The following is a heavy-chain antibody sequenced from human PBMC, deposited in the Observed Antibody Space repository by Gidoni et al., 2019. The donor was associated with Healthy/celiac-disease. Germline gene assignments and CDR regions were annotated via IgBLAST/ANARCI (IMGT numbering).Heavy chain of an antibody. J-gene: IGHJ4*02. CDR3: ARGIPCSSTSCYAFDY. CDR1: GGTFSSYA. D-gene: IGHD2-2*01. Sequence: VQLVQSGAEVKKPGSSVKVSCKASGGTFSSYAISWVRQAPGQGLDWMGRIIPILGIANYAQKFQGRVTITADKSTSTAYMELSSLRSEDTAVYYCARGIPCSSTSCYAFDYWGQGTLVTVSS. V-gene: IGHV1-69*04. CDR2: IIPILGIA.